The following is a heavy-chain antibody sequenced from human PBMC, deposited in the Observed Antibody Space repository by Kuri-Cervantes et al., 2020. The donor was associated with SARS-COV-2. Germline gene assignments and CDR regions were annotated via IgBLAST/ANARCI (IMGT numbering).Heavy chain of an antibody. D-gene: IGHD2-21*01. Sequence: GESLKISCAASGFTFSSYAMSWVRQAPGKGLEWVSAISGSGGSTYYADSGKGRFTISRDNSQNTLYLQMKSLRTEDTALYYCARDRVGVHDSWGQGTLVPSPQ. J-gene: IGHJ4*02. CDR2: ISGSGGST. CDR1: GFTFSSYA. V-gene: IGHV3-23*01. CDR3: ARDRVGVHDS.